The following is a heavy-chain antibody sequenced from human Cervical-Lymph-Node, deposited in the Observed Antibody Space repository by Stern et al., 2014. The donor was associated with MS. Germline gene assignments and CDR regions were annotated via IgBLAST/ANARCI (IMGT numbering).Heavy chain of an antibody. J-gene: IGHJ4*02. CDR2: INSNTGNP. CDR1: GYTFTSFA. D-gene: IGHD4-17*01. Sequence: QVHLVESGSELKKPGASVKVSCEASGYTFTSFAINWVRQAPGQGLEWMGWINSNTGNPTYAQGFTGRFVFSLDTSVSTAYLQISSLKAEDTAVYYCARDPHDYGDRFDYWGQGTLVTVSS. CDR3: ARDPHDYGDRFDY. V-gene: IGHV7-4-1*02.